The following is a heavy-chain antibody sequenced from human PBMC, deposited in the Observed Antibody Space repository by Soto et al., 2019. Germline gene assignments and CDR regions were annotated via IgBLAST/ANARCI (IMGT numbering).Heavy chain of an antibody. CDR1: GFTFNNVW. D-gene: IGHD5-18*01. V-gene: IGHV3-15*01. CDR2: IKGETDGGTT. J-gene: IGHJ4*02. Sequence: EVQLVESGGGLVTPGGSLRLSCVASGFTFNNVWMTWVRQAPGKGLEWVGHIKGETDGGTTDYAAPVKGRFTISRDDSKNTCFLKRSSLKPGDTGVFYCTPDPLPAMARGEGSFNNWGQGPLVPVSP. CDR3: TPDPLPAMARGEGSFNN.